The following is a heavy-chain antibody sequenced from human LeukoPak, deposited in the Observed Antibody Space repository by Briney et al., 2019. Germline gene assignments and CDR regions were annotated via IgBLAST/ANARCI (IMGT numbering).Heavy chain of an antibody. CDR1: GFTFSSYA. V-gene: IGHV3-23*01. CDR3: ANEGPNFDY. Sequence: PGGSPRLSCAASGFTFSSYAMSWVRQAPGRGLEWVSVISGSGDSTHYADSVKGRFTISRDNSKNTVYLRMNSLRAEDTAVYYCANEGPNFDYWGQGTLVTVSS. CDR2: ISGSGDST. D-gene: IGHD2-8*01. J-gene: IGHJ4*02.